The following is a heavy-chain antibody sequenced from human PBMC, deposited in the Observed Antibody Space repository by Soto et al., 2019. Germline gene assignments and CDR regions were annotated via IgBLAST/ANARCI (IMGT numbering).Heavy chain of an antibody. Sequence: GGSLRLSCAASGFTFSSYAMHWVRQAPGKGLEWVAVISYDGSNKYYAASGKGRFTIYRDNSKNTLYLQMNSLRAEDTAVYYCARVRLGIRDAFDIWGQGTMVTVSS. CDR2: ISYDGSNK. D-gene: IGHD3-16*01. CDR3: ARVRLGIRDAFDI. CDR1: GFTFSSYA. J-gene: IGHJ3*02. V-gene: IGHV3-30-3*01.